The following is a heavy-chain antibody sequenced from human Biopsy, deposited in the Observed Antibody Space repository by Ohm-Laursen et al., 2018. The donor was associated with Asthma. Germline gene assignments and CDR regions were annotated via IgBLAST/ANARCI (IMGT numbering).Heavy chain of an antibody. J-gene: IGHJ4*02. CDR3: ARAQSFYGDYWGHYFDN. D-gene: IGHD4-17*01. V-gene: IGHV3-7*01. CDR2: IKHDGSEN. CDR1: GFTFGDYW. Sequence: SLRLSCAASGFTFGDYWMSWVHQVPGRGLEWVANIKHDGSENNHVDSLKGRFNISRDDSKNTLHLQMNSLGAEDTAVYYCARAQSFYGDYWGHYFDNWGQGTLVTVSS.